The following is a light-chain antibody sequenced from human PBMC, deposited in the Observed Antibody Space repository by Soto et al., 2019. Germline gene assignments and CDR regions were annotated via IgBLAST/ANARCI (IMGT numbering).Light chain of an antibody. CDR2: GPS. CDR1: QSVNSR. CDR3: QHDNDWPLT. Sequence: EIVMTQSPATLSVSPGERATLSCRASQSVNSRLVWYQQKPGQAPRLLIYGPSTRATGIPARFSGSGSGTEFTLTISSLHSEDFAMYYCQHDNDWPLTFGQVTRLEI. J-gene: IGKJ5*01. V-gene: IGKV3-15*01.